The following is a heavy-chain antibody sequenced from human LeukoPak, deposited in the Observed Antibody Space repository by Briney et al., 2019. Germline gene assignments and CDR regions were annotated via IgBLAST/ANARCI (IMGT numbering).Heavy chain of an antibody. J-gene: IGHJ4*02. CDR1: GYTFTGYY. V-gene: IGHV1-2*02. CDR2: VNPNSGDT. CDR3: ARSSNTVISEFDY. Sequence: ASVKVSCKTSGYTFTGYYLHWVRQAPGQGLEWMGCVNPNSGDTNYAQKFQGSVTMTRDTSISTVYMELSRLRSDDTAVYYCARSSNTVISEFDYWGQGTLVTVSS. D-gene: IGHD4-11*01.